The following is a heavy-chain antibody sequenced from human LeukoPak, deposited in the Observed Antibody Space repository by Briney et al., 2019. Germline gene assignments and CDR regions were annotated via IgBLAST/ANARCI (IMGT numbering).Heavy chain of an antibody. CDR3: ARDDTHNWNDDPYYYYGMDV. D-gene: IGHD1-1*01. V-gene: IGHV1-69*04. Sequence: SVKVSCKASGGTFSSYAISWVRQAPGQGLEWMGRIIPILGIANYAQKFQGRVTITADKSTSTAYMELSSLRSEDTAVYYCARDDTHNWNDDPYYYYGMDVWGQGTTVTVSS. J-gene: IGHJ6*02. CDR2: IIPILGIA. CDR1: GGTFSSYA.